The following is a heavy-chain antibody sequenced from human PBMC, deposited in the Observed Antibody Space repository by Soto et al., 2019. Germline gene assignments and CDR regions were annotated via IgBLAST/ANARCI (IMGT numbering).Heavy chain of an antibody. Sequence: QVQLVQSGAEVKKPGSSVKVSCRASGGTFSNNAISWVRQAPGQGLEWMGNIIPVFGTTNFARKFLGRVTITAVKSTGTAYMELSSLRSEDTAVYYCARDYYDGRGYYSWYFALWGRGTLVTVSS. CDR2: IIPVFGTT. J-gene: IGHJ2*01. D-gene: IGHD3-22*01. CDR1: GGTFSNNA. V-gene: IGHV1-69*06. CDR3: ARDYYDGRGYYSWYFAL.